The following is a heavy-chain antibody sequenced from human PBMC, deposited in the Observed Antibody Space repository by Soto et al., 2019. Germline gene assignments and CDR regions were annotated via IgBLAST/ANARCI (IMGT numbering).Heavy chain of an antibody. V-gene: IGHV3-30*18. D-gene: IGHD5-12*01. CDR2: ISYDGSNK. CDR3: AKDLIRRGLRDIVATILDY. CDR1: GFTFSSYG. Sequence: QVQLVESGGGVVQPGRSLRLSCAASGFTFSSYGMHWVRQAPGKGLEWVAVISYDGSNKYYADSVKGRFTISRDNSKNTLYLQMNSLRAEDTAVYYCAKDLIRRGLRDIVATILDYWGQGTLVTVSS. J-gene: IGHJ4*02.